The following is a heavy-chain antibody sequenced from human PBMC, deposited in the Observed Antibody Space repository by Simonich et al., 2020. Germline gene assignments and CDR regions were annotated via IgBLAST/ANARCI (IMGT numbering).Heavy chain of an antibody. CDR1: GFTFSSYA. V-gene: IGHV3-23*01. CDR2: ISGSGGST. J-gene: IGHJ3*02. D-gene: IGHD3-22*01. Sequence: GGGLVQPGGSLRLSCAASGFTFSSYAMSWARQAPGKGLEWVSAISGSGGSTYYADSVKGRFTISRDNSKNTLYLQMNSLRAEDTAVYYCAKDLGERITMIVVVIDAFDIWGQGTMVTVSS. CDR3: AKDLGERITMIVVVIDAFDI.